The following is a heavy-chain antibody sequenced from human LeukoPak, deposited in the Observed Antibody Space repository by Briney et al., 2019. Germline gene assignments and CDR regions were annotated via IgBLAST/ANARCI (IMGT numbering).Heavy chain of an antibody. D-gene: IGHD3-22*01. CDR1: GYTFTGYY. CDR2: INPNSGGT. Sequence: ASVKVSCRASGYTFTGYYMYWVRQAPGQGLEWTGWINPNSGGTNYAQKFQGRVTMTRDTSISTAYIELSRLRSDDTAVYYCARVPGATYYYDSSGYYYGDYWGQGTLVTVSS. V-gene: IGHV1-2*02. CDR3: ARVPGATYYYDSSGYYYGDY. J-gene: IGHJ4*02.